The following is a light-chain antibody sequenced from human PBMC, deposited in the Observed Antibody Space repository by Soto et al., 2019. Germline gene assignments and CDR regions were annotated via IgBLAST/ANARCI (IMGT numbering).Light chain of an antibody. Sequence: QSVLTQPPSVSGAPGQRVTISCTGSSSNIGAGYDVHWYQQLPGTAPKLLIYGNSNRPSGVPDRFSGSKSGTSASLAITGLQAEDEADYYCQSYDSSRHVVFGGGT. CDR1: SSNIGAGYD. CDR2: GNS. CDR3: QSYDSSRHVV. J-gene: IGLJ2*01. V-gene: IGLV1-40*01.